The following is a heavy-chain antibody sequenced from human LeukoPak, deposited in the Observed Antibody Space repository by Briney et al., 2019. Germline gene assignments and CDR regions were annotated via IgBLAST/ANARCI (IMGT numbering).Heavy chain of an antibody. D-gene: IGHD2-2*01. Sequence: RASVKVSCKASGYTFTSYYMHWVRQAPGQGLEWMGIINPSGGSTSYAQKFQGRVTMTRDTSTSTVYMELSSLRSEDTAVYYCARTHHRYCSSTSCFYYMDVWGKGTTVTVSS. J-gene: IGHJ6*03. V-gene: IGHV1-46*01. CDR2: INPSGGST. CDR1: GYTFTSYY. CDR3: ARTHHRYCSSTSCFYYMDV.